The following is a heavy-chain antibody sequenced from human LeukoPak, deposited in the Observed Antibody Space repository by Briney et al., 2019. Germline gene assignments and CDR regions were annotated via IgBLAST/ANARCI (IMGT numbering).Heavy chain of an antibody. CDR2: IYDSGTT. D-gene: IGHD1-14*01. Sequence: SQTLSLTCTVSGDSISNGGFYWSWICQHPGKGLEWIAYIYDSGTTYYSPALQSRVTISVDTSDNKFSLKLTSLTSADTAVYYCARGGDRRGFDYWGQGTLVTASS. CDR3: ARGGDRRGFDY. V-gene: IGHV4-31*03. J-gene: IGHJ4*02. CDR1: GDSISNGGFY.